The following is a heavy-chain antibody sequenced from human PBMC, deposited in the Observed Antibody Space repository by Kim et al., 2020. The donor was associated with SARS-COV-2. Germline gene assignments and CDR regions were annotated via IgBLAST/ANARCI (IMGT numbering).Heavy chain of an antibody. CDR2: ISGSGGST. J-gene: IGHJ4*02. Sequence: GGSLRLSCAASGFTFSSYAMSWVRQAPGKGLEWVSAISGSGGSTYYADSVKGRFTISRDNSKNTLYLQMNSLRAEDTAVYYCAKQRRITIFGVVPSRFDYWGQGTLVTVSS. CDR3: AKQRRITIFGVVPSRFDY. CDR1: GFTFSSYA. V-gene: IGHV3-23*01. D-gene: IGHD3-3*01.